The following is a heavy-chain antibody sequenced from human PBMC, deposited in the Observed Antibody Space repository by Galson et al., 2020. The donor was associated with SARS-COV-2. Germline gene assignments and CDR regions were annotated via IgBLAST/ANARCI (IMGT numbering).Heavy chain of an antibody. D-gene: IGHD5-12*01. V-gene: IGHV3-33*01. Sequence: GESLKISCAASGFTFSSYGMHWVRQAPGKGLEWVAVIWYDGSNKYYADSVKGRFTISRDNSKNTLYLQMNSLRAEDTAVYYCARDQTWLQYRFDYWGQGTLVTVSS. CDR3: ARDQTWLQYRFDY. CDR1: GFTFSSYG. CDR2: IWYDGSNK. J-gene: IGHJ4*02.